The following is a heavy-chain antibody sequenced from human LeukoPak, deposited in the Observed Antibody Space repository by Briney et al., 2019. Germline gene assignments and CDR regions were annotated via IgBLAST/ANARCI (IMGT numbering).Heavy chain of an antibody. J-gene: IGHJ3*02. Sequence: GGSLRLSCAASGFTFSSYRMSWVRQAPGKGLEWVANIKQDGSEKYYVDSVKGRFTISRDNAKNSLYLQMNSLRAEDTAVYYCARNEPGIAVAAVDAFDIWGQGTMVTVSS. CDR2: IKQDGSEK. CDR3: ARNEPGIAVAAVDAFDI. V-gene: IGHV3-7*01. CDR1: GFTFSSYR. D-gene: IGHD6-19*01.